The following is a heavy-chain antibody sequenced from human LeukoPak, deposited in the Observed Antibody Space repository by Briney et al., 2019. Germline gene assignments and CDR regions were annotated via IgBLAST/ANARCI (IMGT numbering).Heavy chain of an antibody. D-gene: IGHD3-3*01. Sequence: PGRSLRLSCAASGFTFSSYAMSWVRQAPGKGLEWVSAISGSGGSTYYADSVKGRFTISRDNSKNTLYLQMNSLRAEDTAVYYCAKAWRFLEWSNFDYWGQGTLVTVSS. CDR2: ISGSGGST. CDR1: GFTFSSYA. CDR3: AKAWRFLEWSNFDY. V-gene: IGHV3-23*01. J-gene: IGHJ4*02.